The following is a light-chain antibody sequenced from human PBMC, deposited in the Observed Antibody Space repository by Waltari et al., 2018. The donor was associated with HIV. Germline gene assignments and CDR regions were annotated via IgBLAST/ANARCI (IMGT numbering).Light chain of an antibody. CDR2: ENN. Sequence: QSVLTQPPSVSGPPGQRVTIASPGISSPLRAGFGGHWYKQLPGTAPKRLIYENNNRPSGVPDRFSGSNSGTSASLAITGLQAEDEADYYCQSYDSNLSGSVFGGGTKLTVV. CDR3: QSYDSNLSGSV. CDR1: SSPLRAGFG. J-gene: IGLJ3*02. V-gene: IGLV1-40*01.